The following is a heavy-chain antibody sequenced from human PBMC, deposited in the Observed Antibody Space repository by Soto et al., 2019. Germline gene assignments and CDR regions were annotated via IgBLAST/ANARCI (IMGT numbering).Heavy chain of an antibody. CDR1: GFAFSTYA. V-gene: IGHV3-23*01. CDR3: ARDRHPYSTKYYSDY. CDR2: ISGSGAYT. Sequence: GGSLRLSCAASGFAFSTYAMNLVRQPPGKGLEWVSSISGSGAYTYYADSVQGRFTISRDNSKNTLNLQMNSLRAEDTAVYYCARDRHPYSTKYYSDYWGQGTLVTVSS. D-gene: IGHD2-2*01. J-gene: IGHJ4*02.